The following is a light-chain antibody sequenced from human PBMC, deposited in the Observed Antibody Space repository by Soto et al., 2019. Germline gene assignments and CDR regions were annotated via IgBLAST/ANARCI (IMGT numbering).Light chain of an antibody. J-gene: IGKJ5*01. CDR2: GAS. V-gene: IGKV3-15*01. Sequence: EIVMTQSPATLSVSPGERATLSCRASQSVNSNLAWYQQKPGQAPRLLIYGASTRATGVPARFSGSGSGTEFTLTITSLQSEDFAVYYCQQYNNWPPVTFGQGTRLEIK. CDR3: QQYNNWPPVT. CDR1: QSVNSN.